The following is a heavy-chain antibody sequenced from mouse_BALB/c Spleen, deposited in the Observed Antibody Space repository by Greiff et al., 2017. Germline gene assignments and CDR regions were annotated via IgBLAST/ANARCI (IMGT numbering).Heavy chain of an antibody. J-gene: IGHJ1*01. CDR3: ARGYDYFDV. V-gene: IGHV7-1*02. CDR1: GFTFSDFY. Sequence: EVNVVESGGGLVQPGGSLRLSCATSGFTFSDFYMEWVRQPPGKRLEWIAASRNKANDYTTEYSASVKGRFIVSRDTSQSILYLQMNALRAEDTAIYYCARGYDYFDVWGAGTTVTVSS. D-gene: IGHD2-3*01. CDR2: SRNKANDYTT.